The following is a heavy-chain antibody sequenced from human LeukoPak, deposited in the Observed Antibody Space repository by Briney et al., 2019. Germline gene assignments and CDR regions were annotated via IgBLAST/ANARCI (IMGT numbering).Heavy chain of an antibody. J-gene: IGHJ4*02. CDR2: ISYDGSNK. V-gene: IGHV3-30-3*01. CDR1: GFTFSSYA. D-gene: IGHD5-18*01. Sequence: PGRSLRLSCAASGFTFSSYAMHWVRQAPGKGLEWVAVISYDGSNKYYADSVKGRFTISRDNSKNTLYLQMNSLRAEDTAVYYCARDTAMVIDYWGREPWSPSPQ. CDR3: ARDTAMVIDY.